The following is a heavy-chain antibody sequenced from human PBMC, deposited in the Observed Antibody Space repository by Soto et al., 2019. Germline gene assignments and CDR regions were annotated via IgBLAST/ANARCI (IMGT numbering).Heavy chain of an antibody. D-gene: IGHD2-2*01. Sequence: GASVKVSCKACGYTFTSYYMHWVRPAPGQGIEWMGIINPSGGSTSYAQKFQGRVTMTRDTSTSTVYMELSSLRSEDTAVYYCARPPGYCISRSGYREYYFDYSGQGTLVTVSS. V-gene: IGHV1-46*01. CDR3: ARPPGYCISRSGYREYYFDY. CDR2: INPSGGST. CDR1: GYTFTSYY. J-gene: IGHJ4*02.